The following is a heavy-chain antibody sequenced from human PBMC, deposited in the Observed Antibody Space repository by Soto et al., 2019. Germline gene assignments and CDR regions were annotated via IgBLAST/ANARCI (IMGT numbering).Heavy chain of an antibody. J-gene: IGHJ4*02. CDR1: GFTFSNYG. D-gene: IGHD6-19*01. CDR3: AKGVRDSSGWYSLPDY. Sequence: QVQLVESGGGVVQPGRSLRLSCAASGFTFSNYGMHWVRQAPGKGLEWVAVISYDGSNKYYADSVKGRFTISRDNSKNTLYLQMNSLRAEDTAVYYCAKGVRDSSGWYSLPDYWGQGTLVTVSS. CDR2: ISYDGSNK. V-gene: IGHV3-30*18.